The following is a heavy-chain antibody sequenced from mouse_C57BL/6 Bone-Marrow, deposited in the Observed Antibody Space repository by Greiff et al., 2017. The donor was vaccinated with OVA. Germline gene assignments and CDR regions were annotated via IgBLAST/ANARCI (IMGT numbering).Heavy chain of an antibody. D-gene: IGHD2-3*01. V-gene: IGHV1-47*01. CDR3: ARRIYDGYYGDWYFDV. J-gene: IGHJ1*03. CDR2: FHPYNDDT. CDR1: GYTFTTYP. Sequence: VKLMESGAELVKPGASVKMSCKASGYTFTTYPIEWMKQNHGKSLEWIGNFHPYNDDTKYNEKFKGKATLTVEKSSSTVYLELSRLTSDDSAVYYCARRIYDGYYGDWYFDVWGTGTMVTVSS.